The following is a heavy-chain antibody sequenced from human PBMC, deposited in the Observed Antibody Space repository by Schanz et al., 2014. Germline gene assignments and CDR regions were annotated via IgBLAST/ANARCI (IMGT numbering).Heavy chain of an antibody. CDR1: GFTFDDYA. CDR2: ISWNSGSI. Sequence: EVQLVESGGGLVQPGRSLRLSCAASGFTFDDYAMHWVRQAPGKGLEWVSGISWNSGSIGYADSVKGRFTISRDEAKNSLYLQMNSLRAEDTAVYYCARDKGGLIPFDYWGQGTLVAVSS. V-gene: IGHV3-9*01. J-gene: IGHJ4*02. D-gene: IGHD2-15*01. CDR3: ARDKGGLIPFDY.